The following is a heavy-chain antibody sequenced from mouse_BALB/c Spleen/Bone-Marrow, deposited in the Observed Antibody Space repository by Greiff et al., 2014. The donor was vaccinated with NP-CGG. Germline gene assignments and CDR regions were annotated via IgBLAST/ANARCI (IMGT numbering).Heavy chain of an antibody. J-gene: IGHJ1*01. Sequence: VMLVESGAELVRPGTSVKVSCKASGYAFSNYLIEWVKQRPGQGLEWIGVIHPGSGGTNYNEKFKGKATLTADKSSSTAYTQLSSLTSDDSAVYFCARDWDWYFDVWGAGTTVTVSS. CDR3: ARDWDWYFDV. CDR2: IHPGSGGT. V-gene: IGHV1-54*01. CDR1: GYAFSNYL. D-gene: IGHD4-1*01.